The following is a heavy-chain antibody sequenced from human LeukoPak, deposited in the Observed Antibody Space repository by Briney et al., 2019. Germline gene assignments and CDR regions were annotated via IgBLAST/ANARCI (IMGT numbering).Heavy chain of an antibody. CDR3: ARDKVSTLHWFDP. CDR1: GGSISSGVYY. Sequence: SETLSLTCTVSGGSISSGVYYWSWIRQPPGKGLEWIGYIYHSGSTYYNPSLKSRVTISVDRYKTQFSVKLSSVSAAETAVSFCARDKVSTLHWFDPWGQGTLVTVSS. V-gene: IGHV4-30-2*01. D-gene: IGHD5/OR15-5a*01. J-gene: IGHJ5*02. CDR2: IYHSGST.